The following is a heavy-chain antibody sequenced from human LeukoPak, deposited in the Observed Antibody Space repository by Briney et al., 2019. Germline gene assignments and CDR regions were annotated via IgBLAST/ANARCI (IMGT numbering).Heavy chain of an antibody. Sequence: GGSLRLSCAASGFTFSSSAMQWVRQAPDKGLEWVAVISYDGSAKYSADSVRGRFTISRDNSKNTLYLQMNSLRPEDTAVYFSARGFTREERWGQGTLVTVSS. J-gene: IGHJ4*02. CDR3: ARGFTREER. D-gene: IGHD5-24*01. V-gene: IGHV3-30*04. CDR2: ISYDGSAK. CDR1: GFTFSSSA.